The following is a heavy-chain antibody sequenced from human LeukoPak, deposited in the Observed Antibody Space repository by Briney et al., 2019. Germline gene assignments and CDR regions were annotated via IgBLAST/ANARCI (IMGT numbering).Heavy chain of an antibody. D-gene: IGHD3-22*01. CDR3: AKDHGIVVVNGAFDI. CDR2: IRYDGSNK. CDR1: GFTFSSYG. V-gene: IGHV3-30*02. J-gene: IGHJ3*02. Sequence: GGSLRLSCAASGFTFSSYGMHWVRQAPGKGLEWVAFIRYDGSNKYYADSVKGRFTISRDNSKNTLYLQMNSLRAGDTAVYYCAKDHGIVVVNGAFDIWGQGTMVTVSS.